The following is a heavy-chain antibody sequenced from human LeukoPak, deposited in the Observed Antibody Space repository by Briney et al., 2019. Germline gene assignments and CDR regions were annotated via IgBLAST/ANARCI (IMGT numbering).Heavy chain of an antibody. Sequence: SETLSLTCAVYGGSFSGYYWSWIRQPPGKGLEWIGEINHSGSVNYNPSLKSRVTILLDTSKNQFSLNLSSVTAADTAVYYCARRPRGVIIKTWFDSWGQGTLVTVSS. V-gene: IGHV4-34*01. CDR2: INHSGSV. D-gene: IGHD3-10*01. J-gene: IGHJ5*01. CDR3: ARRPRGVIIKTWFDS. CDR1: GGSFSGYY.